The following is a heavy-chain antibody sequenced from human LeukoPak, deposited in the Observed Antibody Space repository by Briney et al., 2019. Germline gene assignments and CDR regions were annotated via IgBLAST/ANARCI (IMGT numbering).Heavy chain of an antibody. Sequence: PSETLSLTCTVSGGSISSGSYYWSWIRQPAGKGLEWIGRIYTSGSTHYNPSLKSRVTISLDTSKNQFSLKLSSVTAADTAVYYCARDRGSSWYSIWFDPWGQGTLVTVSS. D-gene: IGHD6-13*01. CDR3: ARDRGSSWYSIWFDP. CDR1: GGSISSGSYY. V-gene: IGHV4-61*02. CDR2: IYTSGST. J-gene: IGHJ5*02.